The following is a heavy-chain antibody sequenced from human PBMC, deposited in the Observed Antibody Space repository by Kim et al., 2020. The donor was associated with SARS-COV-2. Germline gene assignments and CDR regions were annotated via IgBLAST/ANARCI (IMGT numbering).Heavy chain of an antibody. Sequence: ASVKVSCKASGYIFSTYGFSWVRQAPGQGLELLGWISARDGYAHYAQKVQGRVTMTTDTSTNTAYMELWSLRSDDTAMYYCARGAYGDVSFYYLGQGTLV. V-gene: IGHV1-18*04. CDR3: ARGAYGDVSFYY. CDR2: ISARDGYA. CDR1: GYIFSTYG. D-gene: IGHD4-17*01. J-gene: IGHJ4*02.